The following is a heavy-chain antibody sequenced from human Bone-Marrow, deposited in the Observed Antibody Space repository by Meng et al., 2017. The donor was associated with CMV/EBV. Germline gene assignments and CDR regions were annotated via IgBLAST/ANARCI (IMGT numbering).Heavy chain of an antibody. Sequence: SVKVSCKASGGTFSSYAISWVRQAPGQGLEWMGGIIPIFGTANYAQKFQGRVTITTDESTSTAYMELSSLRSDDTAVYYCARDSGKYYVFSYYYYGMDVWGQGTTVTVSS. V-gene: IGHV1-69*05. J-gene: IGHJ6*02. CDR3: ARDSGKYYVFSYYYYGMDV. D-gene: IGHD3-3*01. CDR1: GGTFSSYA. CDR2: IIPIFGTA.